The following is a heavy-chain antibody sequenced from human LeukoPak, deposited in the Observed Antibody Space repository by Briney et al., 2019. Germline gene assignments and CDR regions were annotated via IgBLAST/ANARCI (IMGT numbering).Heavy chain of an antibody. Sequence: SETLSLTCAVYGGSFSGYYWSWIRQPPGKGLEWIGEINHSGSTNYNPSLKSRVTISVDTSKNQFSLKLSSVTAADTAVYYCARDRGYDYVWGSHRTDYFDYWGQGTLVTVSS. J-gene: IGHJ4*02. V-gene: IGHV4-34*01. CDR1: GGSFSGYY. CDR2: INHSGST. D-gene: IGHD3-16*02. CDR3: ARDRGYDYVWGSHRTDYFDY.